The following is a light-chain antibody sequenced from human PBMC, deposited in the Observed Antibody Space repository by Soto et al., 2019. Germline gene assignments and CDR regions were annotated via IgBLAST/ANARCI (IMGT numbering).Light chain of an antibody. CDR2: DVS. CDR1: SSDVGGYNY. J-gene: IGLJ2*01. CDR3: CSYAGSYTLSV. Sequence: QSALTQPRSVSGSPGQSVTISCTGTSSDVGGYNYVSWYQQHPGKAPKLMIYDVSKRPSGVPDRVSGSKSGNTASLTISGLQAEDEADYYCCSYAGSYTLSVFGGGTKVTVL. V-gene: IGLV2-11*01.